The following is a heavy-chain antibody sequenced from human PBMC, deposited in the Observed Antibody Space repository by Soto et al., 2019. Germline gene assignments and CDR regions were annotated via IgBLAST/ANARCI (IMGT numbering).Heavy chain of an antibody. Sequence: SVKVSCKASGGTFSSYTISWVRQAPGQGLEWLGGIIPMFGTLYYAQKFQGRLTIAADSSTSTAYMELSTLRSDDTAVYYCARKVASSDDAFDIWG. CDR2: IIPMFGTL. V-gene: IGHV1-69*06. D-gene: IGHD6-6*01. CDR3: ARKVASSDDAFDI. CDR1: GGTFSSYT. J-gene: IGHJ3*02.